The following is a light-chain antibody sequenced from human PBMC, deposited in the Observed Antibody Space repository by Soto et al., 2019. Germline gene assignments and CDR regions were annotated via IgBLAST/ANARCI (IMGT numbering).Light chain of an antibody. J-gene: IGKJ5*01. CDR2: AAS. Sequence: DIQLTQSPSFVSASVGDRVTITCRASQGINSYFAWYQQKPGKAPKLLIYAASTLQSGVPSRFSGSGSGTEFTLTISSLQPEDFATYYCQQLDSYPQTFGQGTRLEIK. CDR3: QQLDSYPQT. CDR1: QGINSY. V-gene: IGKV1-9*01.